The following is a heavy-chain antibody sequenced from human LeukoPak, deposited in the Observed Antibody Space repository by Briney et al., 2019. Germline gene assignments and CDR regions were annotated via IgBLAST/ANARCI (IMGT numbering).Heavy chain of an antibody. J-gene: IGHJ4*02. V-gene: IGHV4-39*01. D-gene: IGHD4-23*01. CDR2: IYYSGST. CDR3: ARHQTYGGSLFDY. CDR1: GGSISSSSYY. Sequence: SETLSLTCIVSGGSISSSSYYWGWIRQPPGKGLEWIGSIYYSGSTYYNPSLKSRVTISVDTSKNQFSLKLSSVTAADTAVYYCARHQTYGGSLFDYWGQGTLVTVSS.